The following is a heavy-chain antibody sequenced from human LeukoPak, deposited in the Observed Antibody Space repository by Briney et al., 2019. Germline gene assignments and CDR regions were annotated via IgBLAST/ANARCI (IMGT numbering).Heavy chain of an antibody. J-gene: IGHJ4*02. CDR2: IYSGGST. Sequence: GGSLRLSCAASGFTVSSNYMSWVRQAPGKGLEWVSVIYSGGSTYYADSVKGRFTISRDSSKNTLYLQMNSLRAEDTAVYYCARDGVNWNERYFDYWGQGTLVTVSS. D-gene: IGHD1-20*01. V-gene: IGHV3-53*01. CDR3: ARDGVNWNERYFDY. CDR1: GFTVSSNY.